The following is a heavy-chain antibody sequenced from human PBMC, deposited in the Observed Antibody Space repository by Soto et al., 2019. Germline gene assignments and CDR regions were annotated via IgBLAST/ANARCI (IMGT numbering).Heavy chain of an antibody. V-gene: IGHV4-59*01. CDR3: ARYGSGSYYNVIPFDY. J-gene: IGHJ4*02. D-gene: IGHD3-10*01. CDR1: GGSISSYY. Sequence: QVQLQESGPGLVKPSETLSLTCTVSGGSISSYYWSWIRQPPGKGLEWFGYIYYSGSTNYNPSLKTRVTISVDTSKNQFSLKLSSVTAADTAVYYCARYGSGSYYNVIPFDYWGQGTLVTVSS. CDR2: IYYSGST.